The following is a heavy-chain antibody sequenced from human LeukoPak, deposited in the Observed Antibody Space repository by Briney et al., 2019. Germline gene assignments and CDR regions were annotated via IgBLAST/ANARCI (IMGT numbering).Heavy chain of an antibody. J-gene: IGHJ4*02. V-gene: IGHV3-7*01. CDR3: ATDRGWRTSGYYLYYFEY. D-gene: IGHD3-3*01. CDR2: IKHDGSEK. CDR1: GFTFSSYG. Sequence: GRSLRPSCAASGFTFSSYGMHWVRQAPGKGLEWVASIKHDGSEKYYVDSVRGRFTISRDNTMNSLYLQMSSLRAEDTAVYYCATDRGWRTSGYYLYYFEYWGQGTLVTYSS.